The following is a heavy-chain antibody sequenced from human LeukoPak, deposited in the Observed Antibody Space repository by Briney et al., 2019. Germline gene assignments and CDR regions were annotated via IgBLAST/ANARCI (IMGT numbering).Heavy chain of an antibody. D-gene: IGHD3-10*01. CDR1: EFSVGSNY. CDR2: IYSGGST. Sequence: QIGGSLRLSCAASEFSVGSNYMTWVRQAPGKGLEWVSLIYSGGSTYYADSVKGRFTISRDNSKNTLYLQMNSLRAEDTAVYYCAKEVYASGTRGWFDPWGQGTLVTVSS. V-gene: IGHV3-66*01. J-gene: IGHJ5*02. CDR3: AKEVYASGTRGWFDP.